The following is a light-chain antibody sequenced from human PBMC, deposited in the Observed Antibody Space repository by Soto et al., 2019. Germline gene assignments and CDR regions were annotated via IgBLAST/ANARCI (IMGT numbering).Light chain of an antibody. V-gene: IGKV1-5*01. Sequence: DIPMTQSPSTLSASVGDRVTITCRASQSISSWLAWYQQKPGKAPKLLIYDASSLESGVPSRFGGSGSGTEFTLTISGLQPDYFATYYCQQYNSYSPWTFGQGTKVEIK. J-gene: IGKJ1*01. CDR3: QQYNSYSPWT. CDR1: QSISSW. CDR2: DAS.